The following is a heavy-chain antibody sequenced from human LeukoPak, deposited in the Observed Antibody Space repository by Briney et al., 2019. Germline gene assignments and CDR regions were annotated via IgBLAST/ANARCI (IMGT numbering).Heavy chain of an antibody. D-gene: IGHD6-19*01. CDR1: GFTFSIYS. J-gene: IGHJ4*02. CDR2: ISSSSSYI. V-gene: IGHV3-21*01. Sequence: GGSLRLSCAASGFTFSIYSMNWVRQAPGKGLEWVSSISSSSSYIYYADAVKGRFTISRDNAKNSLYLQMNSLRAEDTAVYYCARRSRRSGWYDDYWGEGTLVTVSS. CDR3: ARRSRRSGWYDDY.